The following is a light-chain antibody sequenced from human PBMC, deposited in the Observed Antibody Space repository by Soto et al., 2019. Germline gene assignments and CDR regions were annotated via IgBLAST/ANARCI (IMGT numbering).Light chain of an antibody. V-gene: IGKV3D-15*01. CDR1: QNILRT. CDR3: HQYNNWPPWT. Sequence: EIVLTQSPGTLSLSPGETATLSCKASQNILRTLAWYQQKPGQPPRLLIYGASTRVTGIPARFSGNGSGTEFTLTISSLQSEDLAVYYCHQYNNWPPWTFGQGTKVDI. CDR2: GAS. J-gene: IGKJ1*01.